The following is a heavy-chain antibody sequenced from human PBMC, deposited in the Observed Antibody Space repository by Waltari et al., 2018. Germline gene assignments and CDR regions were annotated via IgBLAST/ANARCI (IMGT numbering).Heavy chain of an antibody. CDR1: GFTFSSYG. J-gene: IGHJ6*02. D-gene: IGHD1-26*01. CDR2: RRYDGSNK. V-gene: IGHV3-30*02. Sequence: QVQLVESGGGVVQPGGSLRLSCAASGFTFSSYGRHWVRQAPGKGLGGVAFRRYDGSNKYYADSVKGRFTISRDNSKNTLYLQMNSLRAEDTAVYYCARAEGVGATYRTGWYYYGMDVWGQGTTVTVSS. CDR3: ARAEGVGATYRTGWYYYGMDV.